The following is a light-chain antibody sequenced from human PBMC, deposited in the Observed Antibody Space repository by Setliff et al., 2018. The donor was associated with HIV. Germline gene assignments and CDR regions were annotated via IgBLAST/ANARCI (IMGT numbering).Light chain of an antibody. CDR2: DVN. CDR1: SSDVGAYNY. Sequence: QSVLTQPASVSGSPGQAITISCSGTSSDVGAYNYVSWYQQHPGKAPKVMIYDVNKWPSGVSNRFSGSKSGNTASLTIPGLQAEDEADYYCCSYVNSGIYVFGTGTKVTVL. J-gene: IGLJ1*01. V-gene: IGLV2-23*02. CDR3: CSYVNSGIYV.